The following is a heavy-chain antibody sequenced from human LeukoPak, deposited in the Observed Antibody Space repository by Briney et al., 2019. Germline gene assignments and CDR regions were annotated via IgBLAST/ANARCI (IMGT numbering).Heavy chain of an antibody. CDR2: IYYSGST. J-gene: IGHJ2*01. V-gene: IGHV4-39*07. CDR1: GGSISSYY. Sequence: SETLSLTCTVSGGSISSYYWGWIRQPPGKGLEWIGSIYYSGSTYYNPSLKSRVTISVDTSKNQFSLKLSSVTAADTAVYYCARVAVIYYWSFDLWGRGTLVTVSS. D-gene: IGHD2/OR15-2a*01. CDR3: ARVAVIYYWSFDL.